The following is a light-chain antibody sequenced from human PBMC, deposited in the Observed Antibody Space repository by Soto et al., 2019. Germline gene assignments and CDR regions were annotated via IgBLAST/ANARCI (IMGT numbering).Light chain of an antibody. CDR2: DAS. CDR1: QNINSD. V-gene: IGKV3-11*01. CDR3: QQRNMWPRT. Sequence: EIVLTQSPATLSLSPGERATLSCRASQNINSDLAWYQQRPGQPPRLLIYDASNRAPGIPARSGGSGSGADFTLSISSLEPEDFAVYHCQQRNMWPRTFGQGTRVEIK. J-gene: IGKJ1*01.